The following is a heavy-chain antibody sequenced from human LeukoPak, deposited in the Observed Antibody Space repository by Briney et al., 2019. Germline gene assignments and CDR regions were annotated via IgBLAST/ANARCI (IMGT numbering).Heavy chain of an antibody. Sequence: PSETLSLTCAVSGGSFSGHYWNWIRQPPGKGLEWIGEINHGGSTNYNPSLKSRVTISVDTSQNQFSLRLSSVPAADTAVYYCARGRYVTTRGGAAAGFLDYWGQGTLVTVST. V-gene: IGHV4-34*01. CDR2: INHGGST. CDR1: GGSFSGHY. D-gene: IGHD6-13*01. J-gene: IGHJ4*02. CDR3: ARGRYVTTRGGAAAGFLDY.